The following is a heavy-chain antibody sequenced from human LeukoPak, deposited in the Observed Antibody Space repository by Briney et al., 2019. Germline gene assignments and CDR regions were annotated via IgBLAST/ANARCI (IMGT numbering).Heavy chain of an antibody. CDR2: ISAYNDNT. Sequence: ASVKVSCKASGYTLTSYGISWVRQAPGQGLEWMGWISAYNDNTNSAQKLQGRVTMTTDTSTSTAYMELRSLRSDDTAVYYCARDRVGRGYSAYEGSDYWGQGTLVTVSS. V-gene: IGHV1-18*01. CDR3: ARDRVGRGYSAYEGSDY. J-gene: IGHJ4*02. D-gene: IGHD5-12*01. CDR1: GYTLTSYG.